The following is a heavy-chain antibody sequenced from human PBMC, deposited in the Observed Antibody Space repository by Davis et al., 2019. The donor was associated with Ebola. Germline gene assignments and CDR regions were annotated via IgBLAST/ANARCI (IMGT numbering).Heavy chain of an antibody. V-gene: IGHV4-59*11. Sequence: PGGSLRLSCTVSGGSISSHYWSWIRQPPGTGLEWIGYLYYSGSTNYNPSLKSQLTISVDTSKNQFSLKLSSVTAADTAVYYCASRSLYSSSNDYWGQGTLVTVSS. D-gene: IGHD6-6*01. CDR1: GGSISSHY. CDR3: ASRSLYSSSNDY. J-gene: IGHJ4*02. CDR2: LYYSGST.